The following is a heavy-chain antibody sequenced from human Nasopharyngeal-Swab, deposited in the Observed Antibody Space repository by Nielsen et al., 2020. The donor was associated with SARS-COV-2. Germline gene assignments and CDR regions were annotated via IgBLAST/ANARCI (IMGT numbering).Heavy chain of an antibody. CDR2: IDPSDSYT. Sequence: GRQMPGKGLEWMGRIDPSDSYTNYSPSFQGHVTISADKSISTAYLQWSSLKASDTAMYYCIQASNYYYYGMDVWGQGTTVTVSS. CDR3: IQASNYYYYGMDV. V-gene: IGHV5-10-1*01. J-gene: IGHJ6*02. D-gene: IGHD5-18*01.